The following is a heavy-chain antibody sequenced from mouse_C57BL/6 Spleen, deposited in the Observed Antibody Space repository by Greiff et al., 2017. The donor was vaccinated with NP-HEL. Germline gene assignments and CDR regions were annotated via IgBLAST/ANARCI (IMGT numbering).Heavy chain of an antibody. D-gene: IGHD4-1*01. CDR1: GYTFTSYW. Sequence: QVQLQQPGAELVRPGSSVKLSCKASGYTFTSYWMHWVKQRPIQGLEWIGNIDPSDSETHYNQKFKDKATLTVDNSSSTAYMQLSSLTSEDSAVYYCAREDGTLDYWGQGTTLTVSS. V-gene: IGHV1-52*01. CDR3: AREDGTLDY. CDR2: IDPSDSET. J-gene: IGHJ2*01.